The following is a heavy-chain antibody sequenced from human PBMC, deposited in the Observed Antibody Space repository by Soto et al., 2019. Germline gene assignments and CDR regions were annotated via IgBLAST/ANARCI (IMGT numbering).Heavy chain of an antibody. V-gene: IGHV4-61*01. D-gene: IGHD2-8*01. CDR2: ISYIGTA. Sequence: QVQLQESGPGLVKTSETLSLTCTVSGGSVSSGPYHWNWVRQPPGKGLEWIGHISYIGTANYNPSLRGRVIMATDTSMNQFSLRLTSVTAADTAVYYCMRSHGAYWGQGALVTVSP. J-gene: IGHJ4*02. CDR1: GGSVSSGPYH. CDR3: MRSHGAY.